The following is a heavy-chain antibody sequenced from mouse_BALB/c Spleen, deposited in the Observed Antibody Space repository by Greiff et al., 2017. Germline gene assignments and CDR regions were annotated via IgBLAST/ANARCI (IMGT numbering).Heavy chain of an antibody. J-gene: IGHJ2*01. V-gene: IGHV1-15*01. D-gene: IGHD2-2*01. CDR2: IDPETGGT. CDR1: GYTFTDYE. CDR3: TRSGYGYDPYFDY. Sequence: QVQLQQSGAELVRPGASVTLSCKASGYTFTDYEMHWVKQTPVHGLEWIGAIDPETGGTAYNQKFKGKATLTADKSSSTAYMELRSLTSEDSAVYYCTRSGYGYDPYFDYWGQGTTLTVSS.